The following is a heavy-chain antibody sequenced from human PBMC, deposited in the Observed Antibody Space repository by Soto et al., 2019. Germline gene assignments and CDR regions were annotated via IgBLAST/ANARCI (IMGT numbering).Heavy chain of an antibody. CDR3: ARDSGDSSGYPQFMFDY. V-gene: IGHV1-46*01. Sequence: ASVKVSCKASGYTFTSYYMHWVRQAPGQGLEWMGIINPSGGSTSYAQKFQGRVTMTRDTSTSTVYMELSSLRSEDTAVYYCARDSGDSSGYPQFMFDYWSQGTLVTVSS. J-gene: IGHJ4*02. CDR1: GYTFTSYY. CDR2: INPSGGST. D-gene: IGHD3-22*01.